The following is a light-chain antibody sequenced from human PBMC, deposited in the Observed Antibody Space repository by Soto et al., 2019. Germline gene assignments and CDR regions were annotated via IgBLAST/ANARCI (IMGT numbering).Light chain of an antibody. CDR2: AAS. CDR1: QSISLF. Sequence: DIQMTQSPSSLSASVGDTVTITCRASQSISLFLNWYQQKPGKAPKLLIYAASSLQSGGPPRFSGNGSGTDFTLTISSLQPEDFATYYCHQTDSIPETFGQGTKVEIK. J-gene: IGKJ1*01. CDR3: HQTDSIPET. V-gene: IGKV1-39*01.